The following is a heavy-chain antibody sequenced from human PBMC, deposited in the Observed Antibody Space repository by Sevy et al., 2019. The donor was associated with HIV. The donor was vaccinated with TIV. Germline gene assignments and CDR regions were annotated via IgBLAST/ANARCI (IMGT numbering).Heavy chain of an antibody. V-gene: IGHV3-30*18. Sequence: GGSLRLSCAASGFTFSSFGMHWVRQAPGKGLEWVAIISHDGSNKIYADSVKGRFTISRDNSKNTLYLQMDSLRADDTDVYYGAKQGGYCSNGVCYRAYDYWGQGTLVTVSS. CDR2: ISHDGSNK. CDR3: AKQGGYCSNGVCYRAYDY. CDR1: GFTFSSFG. D-gene: IGHD2-8*01. J-gene: IGHJ4*02.